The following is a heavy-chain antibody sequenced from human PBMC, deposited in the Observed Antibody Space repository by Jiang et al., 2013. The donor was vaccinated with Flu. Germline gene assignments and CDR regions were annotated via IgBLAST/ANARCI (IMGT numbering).Heavy chain of an antibody. CDR3: ASAREYYFDY. CDR2: INHSGST. Sequence: LTCAVYGGSFSGYYWSWIRQPPGRGLEWIGEINHSGSTNYNPSLKSRVTISVDTSKNQFSLKLSSVTAADTAVYYCASAREYYFDYWGQGTLVTVSS. J-gene: IGHJ4*02. D-gene: IGHD3-10*01. V-gene: IGHV4-34*01. CDR1: GGSFSGYY.